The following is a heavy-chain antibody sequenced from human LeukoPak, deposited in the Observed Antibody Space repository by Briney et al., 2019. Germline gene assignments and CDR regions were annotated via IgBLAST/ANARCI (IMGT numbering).Heavy chain of an antibody. Sequence: KPSETLSLTCAVYGGSFSGYYWSWIRQPPGKGLEWIGEINHSGSTNYNPSLKSRVTISVDTSKNQFSLKLSSVTAAGTAVYYCARGPSSGTGVDYWGQGTLVTVSS. CDR1: GGSFSGYY. J-gene: IGHJ4*02. D-gene: IGHD3-22*01. CDR2: INHSGST. CDR3: ARGPSSGTGVDY. V-gene: IGHV4-34*01.